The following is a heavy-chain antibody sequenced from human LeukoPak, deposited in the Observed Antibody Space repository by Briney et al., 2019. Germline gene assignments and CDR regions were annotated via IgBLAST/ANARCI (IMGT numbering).Heavy chain of an antibody. D-gene: IGHD3-10*01. CDR1: GFTFSAYS. Sequence: PGGSLRLSCAASGFTFSAYSMNWVRQAPGKGLEWVSSITSGGFVYFADSLKGRFTISRDNGKSSLYLQMNSLRAEDTAVYYCARGGFNMVRGVIIPSNSYFYYMDIWGKGTTVTVSS. V-gene: IGHV3-69-1*01. J-gene: IGHJ6*03. CDR3: ARGGFNMVRGVIIPSNSYFYYMDI. CDR2: ITSGGFV.